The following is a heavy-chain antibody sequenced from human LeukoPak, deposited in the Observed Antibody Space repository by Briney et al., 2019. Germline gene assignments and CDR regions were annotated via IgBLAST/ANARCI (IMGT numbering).Heavy chain of an antibody. D-gene: IGHD3-9*01. CDR2: IYPVDSDT. V-gene: IGHV5-51*01. CDR3: ARLPYDILTGYPYFDY. CDR1: GYSFTYYW. Sequence: GESLKISCRGSGYSFTYYWIAWVRQMPGKGLEWRGIIYPVDSDTRYSPSFQGQVTISADKSISTAYLQWSSLKASDTAMYYCARLPYDILTGYPYFDYWGQGTLVTVSS. J-gene: IGHJ4*02.